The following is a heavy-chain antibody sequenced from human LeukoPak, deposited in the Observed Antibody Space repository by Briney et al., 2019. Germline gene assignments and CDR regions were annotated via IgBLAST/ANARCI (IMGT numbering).Heavy chain of an antibody. V-gene: IGHV3-64D*06. CDR3: VKDQRIAVAGVFDY. Sequence: GGSLRLSCSASGFTISSYAMHWVRQAPGKGLEYVSAISSNGGSTYYADSVKGRFTISRDNSKNTLYLQMSSLRAEDTAVYYCVKDQRIAVAGVFDYWGQGTLVTVSS. CDR2: ISSNGGST. CDR1: GFTISSYA. J-gene: IGHJ4*02. D-gene: IGHD6-19*01.